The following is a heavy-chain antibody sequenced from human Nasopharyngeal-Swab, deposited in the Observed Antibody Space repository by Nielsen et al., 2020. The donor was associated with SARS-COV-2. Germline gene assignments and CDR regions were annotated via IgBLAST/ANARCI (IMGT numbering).Heavy chain of an antibody. CDR3: ARAPEHIRIVRVIKDYFDY. D-gene: IGHD2-21*01. Sequence: ADTLSLTCTVPGRSISSYDWGWIRQPPGKGLEWIGYIYDSGSTNYNPSLKSRVTTSVATSKNPFSLKLSCVTAADTAVYYCARAPEHIRIVRVIKDYFDYWGQGTLVTVSS. J-gene: IGHJ4*02. V-gene: IGHV4-59*07. CDR1: GRSISSYD. CDR2: IYDSGST.